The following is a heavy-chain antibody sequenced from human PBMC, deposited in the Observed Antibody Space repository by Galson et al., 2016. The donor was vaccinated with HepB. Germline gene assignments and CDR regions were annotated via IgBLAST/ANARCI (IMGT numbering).Heavy chain of an antibody. J-gene: IGHJ4*02. CDR2: IRSKTAGGTT. V-gene: IGHV3-15*01. CDR1: GFTFGNVW. Sequence: SLRLSCAASGFTFGNVWMNWVRQAPGKGLEWVGRIRSKTAGGTTDYAAPVKGRFTVSRDDSKNTLFLQMSSLETDDTAVYYCATEVFGMPFNSDYWGQGTVVTVSS. D-gene: IGHD2-2*01. CDR3: ATEVFGMPFNSDY.